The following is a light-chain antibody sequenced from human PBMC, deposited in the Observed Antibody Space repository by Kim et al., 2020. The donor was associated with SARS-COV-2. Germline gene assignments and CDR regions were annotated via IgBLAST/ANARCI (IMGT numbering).Light chain of an antibody. V-gene: IGKV1-5*03. J-gene: IGKJ1*01. CDR3: QQYRSDPWT. Sequence: ASVGHRVIITCRASQSISSWLAWYQQQPGKAPKLLIYQASTLENGVPSSFSGSGSGTEFALTISSLQPDDFATYYCQQYRSDPWTFGQGTKVDIK. CDR1: QSISSW. CDR2: QAS.